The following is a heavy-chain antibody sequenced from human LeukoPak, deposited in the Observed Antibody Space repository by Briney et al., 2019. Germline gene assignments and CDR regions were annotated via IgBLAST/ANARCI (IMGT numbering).Heavy chain of an antibody. Sequence: GGSLRLSCAASGFTFSRHWMTGVRQAPGKGLEWVANINQVGSEKNSVDSVKGRFTISRDNAKNSLYLQMNSLGVEDTAVYYCVRDSSSCSSTRCSWDAFDIWGQGTMVTVSS. J-gene: IGHJ3*02. V-gene: IGHV3-7*01. CDR1: GFTFSRHW. CDR3: VRDSSSCSSTRCSWDAFDI. D-gene: IGHD2-2*01. CDR2: INQVGSEK.